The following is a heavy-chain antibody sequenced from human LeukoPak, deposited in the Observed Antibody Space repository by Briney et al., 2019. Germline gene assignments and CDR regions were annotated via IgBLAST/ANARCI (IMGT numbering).Heavy chain of an antibody. Sequence: GASVKVSCKASGYSFIGHYMHWVRQAPGQGLEWMGWINPNSGGTKFAQKFQGRVTMTGDTSVSIAYMELSRLRSDDTAVYYCAREGSSWTFDYWGQGTLVTVSS. D-gene: IGHD6-13*01. CDR2: INPNSGGT. V-gene: IGHV1-2*02. CDR1: GYSFIGHY. CDR3: AREGSSWTFDY. J-gene: IGHJ4*02.